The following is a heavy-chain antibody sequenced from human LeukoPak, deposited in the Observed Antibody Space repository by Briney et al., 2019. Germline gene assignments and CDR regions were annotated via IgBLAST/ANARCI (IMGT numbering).Heavy chain of an antibody. D-gene: IGHD6-6*01. CDR3: AKMGYSSSSGDY. Sequence: GGSLRLSCAASGFTFSSYGIHWVRQAPGKGLEWVAVISYDGSNKYYADSVKGRFTISRDNSKNTLYLQMNSLRAEDTAVYYCAKMGYSSSSGDYWGQGTLVTVSS. CDR1: GFTFSSYG. CDR2: ISYDGSNK. V-gene: IGHV3-30*18. J-gene: IGHJ4*02.